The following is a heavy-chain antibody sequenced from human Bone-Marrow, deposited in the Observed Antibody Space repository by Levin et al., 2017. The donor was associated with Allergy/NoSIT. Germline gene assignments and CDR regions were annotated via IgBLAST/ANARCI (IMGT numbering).Heavy chain of an antibody. V-gene: IGHV3-48*02. CDR3: ARDRRRYCSSTSCYVGYYYYYYGMDV. CDR1: GFTFSSYS. J-gene: IGHJ6*02. Sequence: GGSLRLSCAASGFTFSSYSMNWVRQAPGKGLEWVSYISSSSSTIYYADSVKGRFTISRDNAKNSLYLQMNSLRDEDTAVYYCARDRRRYCSSTSCYVGYYYYYYGMDVWGQGTTVTVSS. D-gene: IGHD2-2*01. CDR2: ISSSSSTI.